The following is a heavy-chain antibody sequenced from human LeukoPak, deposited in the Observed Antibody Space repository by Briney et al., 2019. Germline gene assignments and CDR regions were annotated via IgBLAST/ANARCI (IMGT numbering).Heavy chain of an antibody. CDR2: ISSSSSYI. V-gene: IGHV3-21*01. Sequence: PGRSLSLSCAASGFTFSSFGMHWVRQAPGKGLEWVSSISSSSSYIYYADSVKVRFTISRDNAKNSLYLQMNSLRAEDTAVYYCARGIRTYPIVVVPAASNWYFDLWGRGTLVTVSS. J-gene: IGHJ2*01. CDR3: ARGIRTYPIVVVPAASNWYFDL. D-gene: IGHD2-2*01. CDR1: GFTFSSFG.